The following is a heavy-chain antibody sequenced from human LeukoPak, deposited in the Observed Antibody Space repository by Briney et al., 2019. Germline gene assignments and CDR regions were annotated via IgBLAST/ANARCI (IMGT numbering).Heavy chain of an antibody. CDR3: AKDRRGSGAAPGVWFDP. V-gene: IGHV1-18*01. Sequence: ASVKVSCKASGYIFTTYGISWVRQAPGQGLEWMGWISTYNGNTNYAQILQGRVTMTTDTSTTTAYMELRSLRSDDTAVYYCAKDRRGSGAAPGVWFDPWGKGPLVTVSS. J-gene: IGHJ5*02. CDR1: GYIFTTYG. D-gene: IGHD3-16*01. CDR2: ISTYNGNT.